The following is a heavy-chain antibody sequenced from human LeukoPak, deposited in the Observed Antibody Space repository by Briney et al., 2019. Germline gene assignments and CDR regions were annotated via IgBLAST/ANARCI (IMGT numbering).Heavy chain of an antibody. CDR1: GYTFTGYY. CDR3: ARVRAGLITMDAFDI. CDR2: INPNSGGT. D-gene: IGHD3-10*01. J-gene: IGHJ3*02. Sequence: GASVKVSCEASGYTFTGYYMHWVRQAPGQGLEWMGWINPNSGGTNYAQKFQGRVTMTRDTSISTAYMELSRLRSDDTAVYYCARVRAGLITMDAFDIWGQGTMVTVSS. V-gene: IGHV1-2*02.